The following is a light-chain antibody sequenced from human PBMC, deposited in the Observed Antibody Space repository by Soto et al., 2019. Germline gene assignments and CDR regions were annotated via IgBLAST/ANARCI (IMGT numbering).Light chain of an antibody. CDR2: GAS. Sequence: DIVLTQSPGTLSLSPGERASLSCRASQSVSRNNLVWYQQRPGQPPRLLIYGASSRATGIPDRFSGSGSGTDFTLTISRLEPEDFAVYHCQQYGNSPLTFGGGTKVDIK. J-gene: IGKJ4*01. CDR1: QSVSRNN. V-gene: IGKV3-20*01. CDR3: QQYGNSPLT.